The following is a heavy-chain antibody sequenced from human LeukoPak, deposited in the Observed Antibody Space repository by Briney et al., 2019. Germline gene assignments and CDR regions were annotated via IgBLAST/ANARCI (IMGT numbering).Heavy chain of an antibody. V-gene: IGHV3-11*04. CDR3: ASKFYSSSWLY. CDR2: ISSSGITI. D-gene: IGHD6-13*01. Sequence: GGSLRLSCAASGFTFSDYYMSWIRQAPGKGLEWVSYISSSGITIYYADSVTGRFTISRDNAKNSLYLQMNSLRAEDTAVYYCASKFYSSSWLYWGQGTLVTVSS. J-gene: IGHJ4*02. CDR1: GFTFSDYY.